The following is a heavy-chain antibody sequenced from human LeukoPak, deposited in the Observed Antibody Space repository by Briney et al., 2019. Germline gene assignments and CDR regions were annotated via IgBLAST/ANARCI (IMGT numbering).Heavy chain of an antibody. CDR3: ARTRSGWYYSDY. V-gene: IGHV4-59*08. D-gene: IGHD6-19*01. CDR1: GRSMRSYY. CDR2: VYYSGTA. J-gene: IGHJ4*02. Sequence: PSDPQTLPCTVSGRSMRSYYWIWLREPPGKGRELIGYVYYSGTANYNPSLESRVTILVDTSKNKFSLNLSSVTAADTAVYYCARTRSGWYYSDYWGQGTLVSVSS.